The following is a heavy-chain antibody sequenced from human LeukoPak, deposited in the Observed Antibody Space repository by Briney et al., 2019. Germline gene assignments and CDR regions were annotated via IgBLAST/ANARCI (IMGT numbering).Heavy chain of an antibody. J-gene: IGHJ6*02. V-gene: IGHV4-4*07. CDR3: ARVALYGSGSYYNQGNYYYYYGMDV. Sequence: SETLSLTCTVSGASMSGYYWSWIRQSAGKGLEYIGHISITGSTNYNPSLKSRVTISVDTSKNQFSLKLSSVTAADTAVYYCARVALYGSGSYYNQGNYYYYYGMDVWGQGTTVTVSS. CDR2: ISITGST. D-gene: IGHD3-10*01. CDR1: GASMSGYY.